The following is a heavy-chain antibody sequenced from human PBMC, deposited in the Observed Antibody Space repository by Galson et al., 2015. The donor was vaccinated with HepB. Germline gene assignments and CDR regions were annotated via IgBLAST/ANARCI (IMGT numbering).Heavy chain of an antibody. V-gene: IGHV6-1*01. CDR1: GDSVSSNSAA. Sequence: CAISGDSVSSNSAAWNWIRQSPSRGLEWLGRTYYRSKWYNDYAVSVKSRITINPDTSKNQFSLQLNSVTPGDTAVYYCARDRGSPVELDNWFDPWGQGTLVTVSS. CDR2: TYYRSKWYN. J-gene: IGHJ5*02. CDR3: ARDRGSPVELDNWFDP. D-gene: IGHD2-15*01.